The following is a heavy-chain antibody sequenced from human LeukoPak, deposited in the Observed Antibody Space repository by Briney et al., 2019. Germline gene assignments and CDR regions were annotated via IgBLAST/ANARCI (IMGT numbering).Heavy chain of an antibody. Sequence: WVRQAPGKGLEWIGSIYYSGSTYYNPSLKSRVTISVDTSKNQFSLKLSSVTAADTAVYYCARDVAGTLYFDYWGQGTLVTVSS. D-gene: IGHD6-19*01. J-gene: IGHJ4*02. V-gene: IGHV4-39*07. CDR3: ARDVAGTLYFDY. CDR2: IYYSGST.